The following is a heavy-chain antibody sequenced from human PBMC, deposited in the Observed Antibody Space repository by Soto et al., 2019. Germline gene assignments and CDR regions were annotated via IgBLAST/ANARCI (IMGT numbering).Heavy chain of an antibody. CDR2: IIPILGIA. J-gene: IGHJ1*01. V-gene: IGHV1-69*02. CDR1: GGTFSSYT. D-gene: IGHD3-10*01. CDR3: PRGRWFGRWY. Sequence: QVQLVQSGAEVKKPGSSVKVSCKASGGTFSSYTISWVRQAPGQGLEWMGRIIPILGIANYAQKFKGRVTITPDKSTSTAYMELSSLRSEDTALYYCPRGRWFGRWYWGQGTLVTVSS.